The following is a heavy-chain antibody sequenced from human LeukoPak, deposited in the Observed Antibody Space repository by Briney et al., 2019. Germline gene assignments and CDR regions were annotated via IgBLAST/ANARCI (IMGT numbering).Heavy chain of an antibody. D-gene: IGHD3-10*01. CDR1: GXSFTSYC. J-gene: IGHJ3*02. CDR3: ARRPGGGPDPNDAFDI. Sequence: GESLKISCKGSGXSFTSYCIGWVRQMPGKGLEWMGIIYPGDSGTRYSPSFQGQVTISADKSISTAYLQWSSLKASDTAMYYCARRPGGGPDPNDAFDICGQGTMVTVSS. V-gene: IGHV5-51*01. CDR2: IYPGDSGT.